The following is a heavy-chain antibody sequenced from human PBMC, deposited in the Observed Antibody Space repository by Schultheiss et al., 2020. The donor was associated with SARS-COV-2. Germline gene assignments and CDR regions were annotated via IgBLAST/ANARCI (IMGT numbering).Heavy chain of an antibody. Sequence: GGSLRLSCAASGFTFSSYEMNWVRQAPGKGLEWVSVIYSGGSTYYADSVKGRFTISRDNAKNSLYLQMNSLRAEDTAVYYCAKDAKRGRFFDYWGQGTLVTVSS. V-gene: IGHV3-66*01. CDR2: IYSGGST. CDR3: AKDAKRGRFFDY. J-gene: IGHJ4*02. CDR1: GFTFSSYE. D-gene: IGHD3-10*01.